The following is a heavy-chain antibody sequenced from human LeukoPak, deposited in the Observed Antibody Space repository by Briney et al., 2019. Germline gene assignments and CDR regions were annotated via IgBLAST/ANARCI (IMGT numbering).Heavy chain of an antibody. J-gene: IGHJ4*02. D-gene: IGHD3-22*01. CDR1: GYTFTNYY. CDR2: ISPSGGST. CDR3: ARAKGDSSGYYPAS. Sequence: GASVKVSCKASGYTFTNYYMHWVRQAPGQGLEWMGMISPSGGSTTYAQKFQGRVTMTRDTSTSAAYMELRSLRSDDTAVYYCARAKGDSSGYYPASWGQGTLVTVSS. V-gene: IGHV1-46*01.